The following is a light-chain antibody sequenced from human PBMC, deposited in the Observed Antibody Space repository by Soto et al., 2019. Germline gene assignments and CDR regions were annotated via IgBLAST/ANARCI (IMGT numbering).Light chain of an antibody. J-gene: IGLJ1*01. CDR2: EVS. CDR3: SSKTSSSSPFV. Sequence: QSALTQPASVSGSPGQSITISCTGSTSDVGAYNYVSWYKHHPGQAPQLMIYEVSNRPSGVSNRFPGSKSGNTASLTISGLQADDEGDYYCSSKTSSSSPFVFGTGTKVT. CDR1: TSDVGAYNY. V-gene: IGLV2-14*01.